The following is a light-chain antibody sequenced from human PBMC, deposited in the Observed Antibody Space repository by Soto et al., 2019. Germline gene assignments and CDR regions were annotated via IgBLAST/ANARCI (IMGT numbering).Light chain of an antibody. V-gene: IGLV8-61*01. CDR1: SGSVSTRHF. CDR2: VTD. J-gene: IGLJ3*02. CDR3: VLYMASDTWV. Sequence: QAVVTQEPSFSVSPGGTVTLTCGLNSGSVSTRHFPTWFQQTPGQAPRTLIYVTDTRSSGVPDRFSGSILGNKAALTITGAQADDEADYYCVLYMASDTWVYGGGTKVTVL.